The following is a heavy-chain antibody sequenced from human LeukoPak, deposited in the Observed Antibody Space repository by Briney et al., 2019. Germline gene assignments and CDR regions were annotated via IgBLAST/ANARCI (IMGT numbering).Heavy chain of an antibody. D-gene: IGHD3-10*02. V-gene: IGHV4-4*07. Sequence: TETLSLTCVVSGGSISAYYWNWIRQPAGKGLEWIGRLHSSGETTSNPSLMSRATMSLDTSRNHFSLNLTSVTAADTAIYYCATMFGESSDFDHWGQGTLVTVSS. CDR2: LHSSGET. J-gene: IGHJ4*02. CDR1: GGSISAYY. CDR3: ATMFGESSDFDH.